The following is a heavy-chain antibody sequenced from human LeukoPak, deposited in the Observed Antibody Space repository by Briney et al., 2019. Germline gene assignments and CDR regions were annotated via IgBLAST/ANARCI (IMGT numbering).Heavy chain of an antibody. CDR3: ARGTYYYDLSWYFDL. D-gene: IGHD3-22*01. CDR2: IYTSGST. V-gene: IGHV4-4*07. Sequence: PSETLSLTCTVSGGSISSYYWSWIRQPAGKGLEWIGRIYTSGSTNYNPSLKSRVTMSVDTSKNQFSLKLSSVTAADTAVYYCARGTYYYDLSWYFDLWGRGTLVTVSS. CDR1: GGSISSYY. J-gene: IGHJ2*01.